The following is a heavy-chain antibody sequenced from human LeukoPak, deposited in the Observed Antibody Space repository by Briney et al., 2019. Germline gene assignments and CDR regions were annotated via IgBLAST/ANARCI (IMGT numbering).Heavy chain of an antibody. V-gene: IGHV3-23*01. J-gene: IGHJ3*02. D-gene: IGHD3-10*01. CDR2: ISGSGGST. CDR1: GFTFSSYA. Sequence: GGSLRLSCAASGFTFSSYAMSWVRQAPGKGLEWVSAISGSGGSTYYTDSVKGRFTISRDNSKNTLYLQMNSLRAEDTAVYYCAKDDGWFGELSSDAFDIWGQGTMVTVSS. CDR3: AKDDGWFGELSSDAFDI.